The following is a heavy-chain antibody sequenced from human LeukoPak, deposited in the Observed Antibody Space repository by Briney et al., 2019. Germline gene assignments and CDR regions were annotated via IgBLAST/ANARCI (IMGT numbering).Heavy chain of an antibody. D-gene: IGHD2-15*01. J-gene: IGHJ4*02. CDR1: GYSFTSYW. Sequence: GESLKISCKGSGYSFTSYWIGWVRQMPGKGLEWMGIIYPGDSETGYSPSFQGQVTISADKSISTAYLQWSSLKASDTAMYYCARQAYCSGGSCPKYFDYWGQGTLVTVSS. V-gene: IGHV5-51*01. CDR2: IYPGDSET. CDR3: ARQAYCSGGSCPKYFDY.